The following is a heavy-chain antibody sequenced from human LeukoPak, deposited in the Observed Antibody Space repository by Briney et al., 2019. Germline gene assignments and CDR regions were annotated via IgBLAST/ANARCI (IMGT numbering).Heavy chain of an antibody. V-gene: IGHV3-9*01. CDR2: ISWNSGSI. CDR3: AREMYSSSSFDY. CDR1: GFTFDDYA. Sequence: GGSLRLSCAASGFTFDDYAMHWVRQAPGKGLEWVSGISWNSGSIGYADSVKGRFTISRDNAKNSLYLQMNSLRAEDTALYYCAREMYSSSSFDYWGQGTLVTVSS. D-gene: IGHD6-6*01. J-gene: IGHJ4*02.